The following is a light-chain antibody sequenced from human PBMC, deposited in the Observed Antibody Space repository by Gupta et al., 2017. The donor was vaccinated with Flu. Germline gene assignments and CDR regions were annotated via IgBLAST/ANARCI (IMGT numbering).Light chain of an antibody. CDR2: AAS. Sequence: EIVLTQSPGTLSLSPGERATLSCRASESVSNNYLAWFQQKPGQAPRLLIYAASSRATGIPDRFSGSGSGTDFTLTINRLEPEDFAVYYCQEYHNSRTFGQGTKVEIK. CDR3: QEYHNSRT. CDR1: ESVSNNY. J-gene: IGKJ1*01. V-gene: IGKV3-20*01.